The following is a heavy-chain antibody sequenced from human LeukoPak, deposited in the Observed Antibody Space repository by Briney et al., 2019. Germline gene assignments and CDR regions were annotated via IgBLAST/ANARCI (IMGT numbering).Heavy chain of an antibody. Sequence: SETLSLTCTVSGGSISSYYWSWIRQPPGKGLEWIGYIYYSGSTNYNPSLKSRVTISVDTSKNQFSLKLSSVTAADTAVYYCARHGGYDFHTPEYFQHWGQGTLVTVSS. J-gene: IGHJ1*01. D-gene: IGHD3-3*01. V-gene: IGHV4-59*08. CDR1: GGSISSYY. CDR3: ARHGGYDFHTPEYFQH. CDR2: IYYSGST.